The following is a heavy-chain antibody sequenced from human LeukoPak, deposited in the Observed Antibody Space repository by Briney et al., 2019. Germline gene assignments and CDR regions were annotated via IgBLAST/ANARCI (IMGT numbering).Heavy chain of an antibody. CDR1: GFTFSSYS. V-gene: IGHV3-21*01. D-gene: IGHD3-9*01. CDR3: ARDYDILTGYYSWVLYFPDV. CDR2: ISSSSSYI. J-gene: IGHJ6*04. Sequence: PGGSLRLSCAASGFTFSSYSMNWVRQAPGKGLEWVSSISSSSSYIYYADSVKRRFTISRDNAKNSLYLQMNSLRAEDTAVYYCARDYDILTGYYSWVLYFPDVWGKGTTVTVFS.